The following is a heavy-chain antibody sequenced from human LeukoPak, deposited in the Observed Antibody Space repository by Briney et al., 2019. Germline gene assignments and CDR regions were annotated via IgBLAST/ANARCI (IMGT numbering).Heavy chain of an antibody. CDR3: AKAGRGAISHFDH. Sequence: GRSLRLSCAVSGLTFSTYGMHWVRQAPGKGLEWVTVIWYDGSNKYYADSVKGRFTISRDNSKNTVYLQMNSLRVEDTAVYYCAKAGRGAISHFDHWGQGTLVTVSS. CDR1: GLTFSTYG. D-gene: IGHD3-10*01. J-gene: IGHJ4*02. V-gene: IGHV3-33*06. CDR2: IWYDGSNK.